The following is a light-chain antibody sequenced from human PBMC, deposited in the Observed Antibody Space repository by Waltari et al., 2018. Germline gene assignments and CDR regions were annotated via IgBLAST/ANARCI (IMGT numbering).Light chain of an antibody. Sequence: SSELTQDPAVSVALGHTVRITCQGDSRRSYYARWYQQKPGQAPVLGIYGKNNRPSGIPDRFAGSRSRKPASLTITGAQAEDEADYYCNSLDSSGNHLVFGGGTKLTVL. CDR1: SRRSYY. CDR2: GKN. J-gene: IGLJ2*01. CDR3: NSLDSSGNHLV. V-gene: IGLV3-19*01.